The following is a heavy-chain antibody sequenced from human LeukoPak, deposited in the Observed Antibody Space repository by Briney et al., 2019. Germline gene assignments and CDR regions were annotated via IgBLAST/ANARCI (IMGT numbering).Heavy chain of an antibody. D-gene: IGHD5-18*01. J-gene: IGHJ4*02. CDR3: ARGPLTAMVISRPKEFDY. CDR2: INHSGST. CDR1: GGSFSGYY. V-gene: IGHV4-34*01. Sequence: SETLSLTCAVYGGSFSGYYWSWIRQPPGKGLEWIGEINHSGSTNYNPSLKSRVTISVDTSKNQFSLKLSSVTAADTAVYYCARGPLTAMVISRPKEFDYWGQGTLVTVSS.